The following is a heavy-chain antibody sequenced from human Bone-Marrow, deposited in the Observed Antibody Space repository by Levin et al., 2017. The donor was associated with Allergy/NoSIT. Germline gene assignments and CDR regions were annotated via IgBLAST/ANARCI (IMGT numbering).Heavy chain of an antibody. D-gene: IGHD2-15*01. Sequence: MPSETLSLTCAVSGVSITNGDYYWNWIRQAPGKGLEWIGYIYYTGSVYDNPSLTSRVSISVDPSNNQFSLKLNSVTAADSAIYYCAGGLVVGRPAMIPYKWFDPWGQGTLVTVSS. CDR2: IYYTGSV. CDR3: AGGLVVGRPAMIPYKWFDP. CDR1: GVSITNGDYY. V-gene: IGHV4-30-4*01. J-gene: IGHJ5*02.